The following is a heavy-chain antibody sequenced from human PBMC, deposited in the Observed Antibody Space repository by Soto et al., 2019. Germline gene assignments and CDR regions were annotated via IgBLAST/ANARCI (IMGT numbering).Heavy chain of an antibody. CDR2: VYSSGTT. CDR1: GGSISNYY. V-gene: IGHV4-4*07. CDR3: ARDEQQWRGFDY. J-gene: IGHJ4*02. D-gene: IGHD6-19*01. Sequence: PSETLSLTCTVSGGSISNYYWTWIRQPAGKGLEWIGRVYSSGTTNYNPSLKSRVTMSVDTSKNQFSLKLSSVTAADTAVYYCARDEQQWRGFDYWGQGTLVTVFS.